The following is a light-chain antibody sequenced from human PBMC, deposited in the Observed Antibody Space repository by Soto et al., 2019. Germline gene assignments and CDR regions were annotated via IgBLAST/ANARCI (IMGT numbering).Light chain of an antibody. V-gene: IGLV2-14*03. J-gene: IGLJ2*01. Sequence: QSALTQPASVSGSPGQSITISCTGTSSDVGGYNFVSWYQQHPGSAPKLMIYDVNNRPSGVSNRFSGSKSGNTASLTISGLQADDEADYYCSSYTNSSTLVVFGGGTKLTVL. CDR2: DVN. CDR1: SSDVGGYNF. CDR3: SSYTNSSTLVV.